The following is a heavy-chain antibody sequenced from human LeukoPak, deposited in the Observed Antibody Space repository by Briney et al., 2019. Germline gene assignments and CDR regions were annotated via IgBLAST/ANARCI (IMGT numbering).Heavy chain of an antibody. CDR3: AGSSSGHDGSGYRPFDY. CDR1: GFAFSNYF. V-gene: IGHV3-7*04. D-gene: IGHD3-22*01. CDR2: IKKDGSEQ. Sequence: GGSLRLSCEASGFAFSNYFMTWVRQAPGKGLEWVVNIKKDGSEQNYVDSVKGRFTIARDNAKNSLYLQMNSLRAEDTAVYYCAGSSSGHDGSGYRPFDYWGQGTLVTVSS. J-gene: IGHJ4*02.